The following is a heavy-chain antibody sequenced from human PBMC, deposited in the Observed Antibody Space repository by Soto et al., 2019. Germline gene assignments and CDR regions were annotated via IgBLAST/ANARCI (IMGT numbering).Heavy chain of an antibody. CDR1: GGSFSGYY. Sequence: SETLSLTCAVYGGSFSGYYWSWIRQPPGKGLEWIGEINHSGSTNYNPSLKSRVTISVDTSKNQFSLKLSSVTAADTAVYYCARGDIVVVPAAIGVLDYYYYYYMDVWGKGTTVTVSS. J-gene: IGHJ6*03. D-gene: IGHD2-2*01. V-gene: IGHV4-34*01. CDR3: ARGDIVVVPAAIGVLDYYYYYYMDV. CDR2: INHSGST.